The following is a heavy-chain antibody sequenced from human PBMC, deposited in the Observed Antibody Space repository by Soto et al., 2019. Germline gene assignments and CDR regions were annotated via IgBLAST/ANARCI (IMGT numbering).Heavy chain of an antibody. J-gene: IGHJ4*02. D-gene: IGHD1-26*01. CDR3: ASEGGSYYFDY. Sequence: EVQLVESGGGLVQPGGSLRLSCAASGFTFSSYAMHWVRQAPGKGLEYVSTISTNGGSTYNVNSVKGRFTISRDNSKNTLYLQMGSLRAEDMAVYYCASEGGSYYFDYWGQGTVVTVSS. CDR1: GFTFSSYA. CDR2: ISTNGGST. V-gene: IGHV3-64*01.